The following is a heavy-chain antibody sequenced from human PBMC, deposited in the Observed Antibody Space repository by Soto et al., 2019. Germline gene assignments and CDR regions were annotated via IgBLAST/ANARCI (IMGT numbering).Heavy chain of an antibody. D-gene: IGHD3-22*01. J-gene: IGHJ4*02. CDR2: INPSGGST. CDR3: ARDTVITSSPYFFDY. CDR1: GYTFTSYD. V-gene: IGHV1-46*01. Sequence: GASVKVSCKASGYTFTSYDMHWVRQAPGQGLEWMGIINPSGGSTSYAQKFQGRVTMTRDTSTSTVYMELSSLRSEDTAVYYCARDTVITSSPYFFDYWGQGTLVTV.